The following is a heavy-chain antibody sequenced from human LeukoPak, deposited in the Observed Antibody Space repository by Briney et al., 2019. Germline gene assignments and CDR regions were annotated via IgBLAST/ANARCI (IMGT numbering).Heavy chain of an antibody. J-gene: IGHJ6*02. CDR1: GGTFSSYA. D-gene: IGHD3-3*01. CDR3: ARGLRFLEWLSRYYYYGMDL. Sequence: ASVKVSCKASGGTFSSYAISWVRQAPGQGLEWMGRIIPILGIANYAQKFQGRVAITADKSTSTAYMELSSLRSEDTAVYYCARGLRFLEWLSRYYYYGMDLWGQGTTVTVSS. CDR2: IIPILGIA. V-gene: IGHV1-69*04.